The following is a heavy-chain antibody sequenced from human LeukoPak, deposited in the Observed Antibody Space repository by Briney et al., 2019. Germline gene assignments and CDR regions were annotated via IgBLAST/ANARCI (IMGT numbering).Heavy chain of an antibody. J-gene: IGHJ4*02. D-gene: IGHD6-13*01. Sequence: GGSLRLSCAASGFTFSSYSMNWVRQAPGKGLEWVSSIYIGSSYIYYAVSVKGRFTSSRDNAKNSLYLQMNSLRGEDTAVYYCARGVAGYDYWGQGTLVTVSS. CDR1: GFTFSSYS. V-gene: IGHV3-21*01. CDR2: IYIGSSYI. CDR3: ARGVAGYDY.